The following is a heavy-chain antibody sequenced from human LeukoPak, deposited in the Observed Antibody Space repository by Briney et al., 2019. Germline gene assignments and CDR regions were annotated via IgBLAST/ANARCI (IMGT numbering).Heavy chain of an antibody. CDR1: GYTLTELS. CDR2: FDPEDGET. CDR3: ARDPRLAITGATYYFDY. V-gene: IGHV1-24*01. Sequence: ASVKVSCKVSGYTLTELSMHWVRQAPGKGLEWMGGFDPEDGETIYAQKLQGRVTMTTDTSTSTAYMELRSLRSDDTAVYYCARDPRLAITGATYYFDYWGQGTLVTVSS. D-gene: IGHD1-20*01. J-gene: IGHJ4*02.